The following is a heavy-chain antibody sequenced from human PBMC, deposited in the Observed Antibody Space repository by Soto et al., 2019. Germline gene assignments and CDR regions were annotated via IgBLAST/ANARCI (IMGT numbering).Heavy chain of an antibody. D-gene: IGHD6-19*01. CDR2: ISAYNGNT. J-gene: IGHJ6*02. CDR1: GYTFTSYG. V-gene: IGHV1-18*01. Sequence: GASVKVSCKASGYTFTSYGISWVRQAPGQGLEWMGWISAYNGNTNYAQKLQGRVTMTTDTSTSTAYMELRSLRSDDTAVYYCARGAVAWGYYYYYGMDVWGQGTTVTVS. CDR3: ARGAVAWGYYYYYGMDV.